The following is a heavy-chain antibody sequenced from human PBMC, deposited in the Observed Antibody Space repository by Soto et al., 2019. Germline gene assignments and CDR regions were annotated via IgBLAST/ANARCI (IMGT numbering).Heavy chain of an antibody. Sequence: SETLSLTCTVSGDSISSNNNYWSWIRQPPGEGLEWIGEIYHSGSTNYNPSLKSRVTISVDKSKNQFSLKLNSVAAADTAVYYCARADYGGNSGVWFGPWGQGTLVTVSS. CDR2: IYHSGST. V-gene: IGHV4-39*07. CDR1: GDSISSNNNY. D-gene: IGHD4-17*01. CDR3: ARADYGGNSGVWFGP. J-gene: IGHJ5*02.